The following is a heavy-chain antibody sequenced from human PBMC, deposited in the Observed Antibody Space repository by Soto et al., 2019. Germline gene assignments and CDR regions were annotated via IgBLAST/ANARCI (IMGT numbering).Heavy chain of an antibody. CDR1: GFTFSNSA. CDR2: ISSNGGST. CDR3: GMSPPNSWYLDH. Sequence: GGSLGLSCAAYGFTFSNSAMHWVRQAPGKGLEYVSAISSNGGSTYHANSVKGRFTISRDNSKNTLYLQMGSLRAEDMAVYYCGMSPPNSWYLDHWGRGTLVTVSS. D-gene: IGHD6-13*01. J-gene: IGHJ4*02. V-gene: IGHV3-64*01.